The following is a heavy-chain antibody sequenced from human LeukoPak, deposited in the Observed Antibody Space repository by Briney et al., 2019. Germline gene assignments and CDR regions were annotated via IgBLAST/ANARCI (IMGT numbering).Heavy chain of an antibody. CDR2: IASSGSTI. D-gene: IGHD3-22*01. CDR3: ATSRGYFFRWFQH. Sequence: GGSLRLSCSASGFTFSNYEMNWVRQAPGKGLEWVSYIASSGSTIYYADSVKGRFTISRDNAKSSLYLQMNSLRADDTAVYYCATSRGYFFRWFQHWGQGALVTVSS. V-gene: IGHV3-48*03. CDR1: GFTFSNYE. J-gene: IGHJ1*01.